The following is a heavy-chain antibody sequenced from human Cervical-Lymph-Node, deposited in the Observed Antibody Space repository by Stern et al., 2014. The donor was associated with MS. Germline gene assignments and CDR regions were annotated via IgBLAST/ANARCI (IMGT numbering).Heavy chain of an antibody. Sequence: VQLVQSGAEVKKPGASVKVSCKVSGYTLNDLSLHWVRQAPGEGLERMGGSSPEDGETIFAQGLQGRVTVTEDTSTDTAYMELSSLRSEDTAVYYCASAVTGLNYYFHALDVWGQGTTVTVSS. CDR3: ASAVTGLNYYFHALDV. V-gene: IGHV1-24*01. CDR1: GYTLNDLS. D-gene: IGHD6-19*01. CDR2: SSPEDGET. J-gene: IGHJ6*02.